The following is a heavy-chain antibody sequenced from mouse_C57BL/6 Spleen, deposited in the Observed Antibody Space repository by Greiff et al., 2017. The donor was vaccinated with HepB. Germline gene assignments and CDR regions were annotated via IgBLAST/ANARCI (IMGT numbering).Heavy chain of an antibody. CDR1: GFTFSDYY. V-gene: IGHV5-12*01. J-gene: IGHJ4*01. CDR2: ISNGGGST. D-gene: IGHD2-1*01. Sequence: EVKLMESGGGLVQPGGSLKLSCAASGFTFSDYYMYWVRQTPEKRLEWVAYISNGGGSTYYPDTVKGRFTISRDNAKNTLYLQMSRLKSEDTAMYYCARQNGNYRYYAMDYWGQGTSVTVSS. CDR3: ARQNGNYRYYAMDY.